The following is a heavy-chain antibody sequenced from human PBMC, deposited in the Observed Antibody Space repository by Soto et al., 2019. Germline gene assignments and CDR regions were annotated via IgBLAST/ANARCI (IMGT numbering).Heavy chain of an antibody. J-gene: IGHJ5*02. CDR1: GFTFSSYG. V-gene: IGHV3-30*18. D-gene: IGHD2-15*01. CDR3: AKAGDMSDLDP. Sequence: QVQLVESGGGVVQPGRSLRLSCAASGFTFSSYGMHWVRQAPGKGLEWVAVISYDGSNKYYADSVKGRFTISRDNSKNTLYLQMNSLRAEATAVYYCAKAGDMSDLDPWGQGTLVTVSS. CDR2: ISYDGSNK.